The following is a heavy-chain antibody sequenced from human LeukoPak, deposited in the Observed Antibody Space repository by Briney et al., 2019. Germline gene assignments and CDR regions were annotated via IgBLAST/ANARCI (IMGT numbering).Heavy chain of an antibody. J-gene: IGHJ3*02. CDR1: GYSFTSYW. CDR3: ATGYGSGRGAFDI. D-gene: IGHD6-19*01. CDR2: IYPVDSDT. V-gene: IGHV5-51*01. Sequence: GESLKISGKGSGYSFTSYWIGWVRPMPGKGLEWMGIIYPVDSDTTYSPSFQGQVTISADKYISTAYLQWSSLKASGTAMYYCATGYGSGRGAFDIWGQGTMVTVSS.